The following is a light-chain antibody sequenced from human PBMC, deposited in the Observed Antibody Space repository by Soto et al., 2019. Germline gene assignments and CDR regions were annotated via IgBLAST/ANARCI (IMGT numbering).Light chain of an antibody. CDR1: QSVSNY. V-gene: IGKV3-15*01. CDR2: GAS. J-gene: IGKJ1*01. Sequence: EIVMMQSPATLSVSPGERATLSCRASQSVSNYLAWYQQIPGQPPRLLIYGASTRATGIPARFSGSGSGTEFTLTISSLQSEDFAVYYCQQYNNWPRTFGQGTKVDIK. CDR3: QQYNNWPRT.